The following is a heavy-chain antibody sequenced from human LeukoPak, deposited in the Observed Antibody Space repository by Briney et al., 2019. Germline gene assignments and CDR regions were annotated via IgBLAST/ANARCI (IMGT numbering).Heavy chain of an antibody. V-gene: IGHV1-2*06. J-gene: IGHJ4*02. CDR3: ARDRATLDY. Sequence: GASVKVSCKASGYTFTGHYLHWMRQAPGQGLEWMGRISPNSGGTNYAQRFQGRVTITRDTSISTAYMELSRLRSDDTALYYCARDRATLDYWGQGTLVTVSS. D-gene: IGHD1-26*01. CDR1: GYTFTGHY. CDR2: ISPNSGGT.